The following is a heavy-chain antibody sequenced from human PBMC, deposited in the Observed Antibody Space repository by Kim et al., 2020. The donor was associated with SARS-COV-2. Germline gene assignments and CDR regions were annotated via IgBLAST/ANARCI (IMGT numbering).Heavy chain of an antibody. CDR3: ARAPKTIAAAGFDY. Sequence: NPSLKSRVTISVDTSKNQFSLKLSSVTAADTAVYYCARAPKTIAAAGFDYWGQGTLVTVSS. J-gene: IGHJ4*02. D-gene: IGHD6-13*01. V-gene: IGHV4-34*01.